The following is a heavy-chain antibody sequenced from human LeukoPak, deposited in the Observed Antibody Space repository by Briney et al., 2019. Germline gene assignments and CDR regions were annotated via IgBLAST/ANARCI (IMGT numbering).Heavy chain of an antibody. CDR3: ARCDHFEVAAKRDWYFDL. V-gene: IGHV1-69*06. J-gene: IGHJ2*01. D-gene: IGHD2-15*01. CDR1: GGTFSSYA. CDR2: IIPIFGTA. Sequence: ASVKVSCKASGGTFSSYAISWVRQAPGQGLEWMGGIIPIFGTANYAQKFQGRVTITADKSTSTAYMELSSLRSEDTAVYYCARCDHFEVAAKRDWYFDLWGRGTLVTVSS.